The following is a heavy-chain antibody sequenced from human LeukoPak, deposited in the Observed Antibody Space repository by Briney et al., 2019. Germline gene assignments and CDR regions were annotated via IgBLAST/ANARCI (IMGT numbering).Heavy chain of an antibody. CDR2: IGSAGDK. Sequence: GGSLRLSCAASGFTLSGYDIHWVRQAIGKGLDWVSGIGSAGDKYHAGSERGRFTISRENAENFAYLQMNGLRAEDTAIYYCVRAKRETSTRPWTSGMDVWGQGTTVTVSS. CDR1: GFTLSGYD. CDR3: VRAKRETSTRPWTSGMDV. D-gene: IGHD6-6*01. V-gene: IGHV3-13*01. J-gene: IGHJ6*02.